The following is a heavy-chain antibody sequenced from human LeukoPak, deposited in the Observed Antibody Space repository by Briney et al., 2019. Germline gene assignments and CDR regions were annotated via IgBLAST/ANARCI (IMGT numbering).Heavy chain of an antibody. D-gene: IGHD3-10*01. CDR3: ARAGPPRLWFGELLV. CDR1: GFTFSSYT. CDR2: ISYDGSNQ. Sequence: GRSLRLSCAASGFTFSSYTMHWVRQAPGKGLEWVAVISYDGSNQHYADSVKGRFTISRDNSDNTLFLQMNSLRVEDTAVYYCARAGPPRLWFGELLVWGQGTPVSVSS. J-gene: IGHJ4*02. V-gene: IGHV3-30*04.